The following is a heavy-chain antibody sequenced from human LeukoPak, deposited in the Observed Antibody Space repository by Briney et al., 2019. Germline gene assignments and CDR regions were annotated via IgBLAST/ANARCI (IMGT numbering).Heavy chain of an antibody. CDR3: ANIGDYYDFWSGYLSDY. CDR2: ISYDGSNK. Sequence: GGSLRLSCAASGFTFSSYAMHWVRQAPGKGLEWVAVISYDGSNKYYADSVKGRFTISRDNSKNTLYLQMNSLRAEDTAVYYCANIGDYYDFWSGYLSDYWGQGTLVTVSS. CDR1: GFTFSSYA. V-gene: IGHV3-30-3*01. J-gene: IGHJ4*02. D-gene: IGHD3-3*01.